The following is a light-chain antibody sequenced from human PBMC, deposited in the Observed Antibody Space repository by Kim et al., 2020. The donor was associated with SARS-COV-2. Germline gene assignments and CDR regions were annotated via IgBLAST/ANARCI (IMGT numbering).Light chain of an antibody. CDR1: SSDVGGYNY. CDR2: DVN. Sequence: QSALTQPASVSGSPGQSITISCTGTSSDVGGYNYVSWYQQHPGKAPNLMIYDVNNRPSGVSNRFSGSKSGNTASLTISGLQAEDEADYYCSSYTSRTTVVFGGGTQLTVL. J-gene: IGLJ2*01. V-gene: IGLV2-14*03. CDR3: SSYTSRTTVV.